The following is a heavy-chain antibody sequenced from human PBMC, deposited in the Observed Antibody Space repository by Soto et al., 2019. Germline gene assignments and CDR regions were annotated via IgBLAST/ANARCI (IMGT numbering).Heavy chain of an antibody. V-gene: IGHV1-18*01. CDR1: GYTFTSYG. D-gene: IGHD6-19*01. J-gene: IGHJ4*02. Sequence: ASVKVSCKASGYTFTSYGINWVRQAPGQGLEWMGWISAYNGDTNYAQKLQGRVTMTTDTSTSTAYMELRSLRSDDTAVYYCARQQWLAGVPDYWGQGTLVTVSS. CDR2: ISAYNGDT. CDR3: ARQQWLAGVPDY.